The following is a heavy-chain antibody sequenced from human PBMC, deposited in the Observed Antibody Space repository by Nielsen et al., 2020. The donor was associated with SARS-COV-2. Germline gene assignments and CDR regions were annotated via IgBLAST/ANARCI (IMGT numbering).Heavy chain of an antibody. CDR1: GASLSSGSYY. Sequence: SETLSLTCTVSGASLSSGSYYWTWIRQPAGKGLEWIGRVFATGSTDYNPSLKSRVTISIDTSKNQFSLNLRFVTAADTAVYYCARAPDIVLVPTAIPIWGQGTMVPVS. D-gene: IGHD2-2*01. CDR3: ARAPDIVLVPTAIPI. J-gene: IGHJ3*02. V-gene: IGHV4-61*02. CDR2: VFATGST.